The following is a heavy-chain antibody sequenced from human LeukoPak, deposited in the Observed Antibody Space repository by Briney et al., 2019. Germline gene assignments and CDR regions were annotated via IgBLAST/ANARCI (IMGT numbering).Heavy chain of an antibody. CDR2: IYPGDSDT. V-gene: IGHV5-51*01. J-gene: IGHJ6*03. Sequence: KHGESLKISCKGSGYSFTSCWVGWVGKMPGKGLEWMGIIYPGDSDTRYSPSFQGQVTISADKSISTAYLQWSSLKASDTAMYYCARLGAYCSSTSCYLYYYYMDVWGKGTTVTVSS. CDR1: GYSFTSCW. CDR3: ARLGAYCSSTSCYLYYYYMDV. D-gene: IGHD2-2*01.